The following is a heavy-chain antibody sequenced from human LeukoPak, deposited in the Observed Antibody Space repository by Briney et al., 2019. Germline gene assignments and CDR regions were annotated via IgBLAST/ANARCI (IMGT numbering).Heavy chain of an antibody. Sequence: SETLSLTCAVYGGSFSGYYWSWIRQPPGKGLEWIGYIFSSGSTKYNPSLKGRVTISVDTSQNHFSLKLNSVTAADTAVYYCAREAGSSGWFDYWGQGTLVTVSS. V-gene: IGHV4-59*01. CDR2: IFSSGST. CDR3: AREAGSSGWFDY. D-gene: IGHD1-26*01. CDR1: GGSFSGYY. J-gene: IGHJ4*02.